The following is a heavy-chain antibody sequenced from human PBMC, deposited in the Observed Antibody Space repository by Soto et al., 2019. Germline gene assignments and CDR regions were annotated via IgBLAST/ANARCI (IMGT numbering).Heavy chain of an antibody. CDR2: IWYDGSNK. J-gene: IGHJ4*02. V-gene: IGHV3-33*01. Sequence: QVQLVESGGGVVQPGRSLRLSCAASGFTFSSYGMHWVRQAPGKGLEWVAVIWYDGSNKHYADSVKGRFTISRDNSKNTLYLQMNSLRAEDTAVYYCARADSSSGYCYAIDYWGQGTLVTVSS. CDR1: GFTFSSYG. D-gene: IGHD3-22*01. CDR3: ARADSSSGYCYAIDY.